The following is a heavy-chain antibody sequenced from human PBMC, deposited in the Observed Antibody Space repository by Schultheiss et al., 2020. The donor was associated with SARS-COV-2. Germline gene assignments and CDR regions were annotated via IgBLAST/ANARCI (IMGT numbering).Heavy chain of an antibody. CDR3: VKDKVGATGY. J-gene: IGHJ4*02. D-gene: IGHD1-26*01. V-gene: IGHV1-3*01. CDR2: INAGNGNT. Sequence: ASVKVSCKASGYTFTSYAMHWVRQAPGQRLEWMGWINAGNGNTKYSQKFQGRVTMTRSTSISTAYMELSSLRSEDTAVYYCVKDKVGATGYWGQGALVTVSS. CDR1: GYTFTSYA.